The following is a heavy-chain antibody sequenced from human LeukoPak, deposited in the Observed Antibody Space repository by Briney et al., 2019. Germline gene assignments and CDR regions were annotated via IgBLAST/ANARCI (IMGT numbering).Heavy chain of an antibody. Sequence: NIKQDGSEKYYVDSVKGRFTISRDNAKNSLYLQMNSLRAEDTAVYYCARDRITMIVAPWGYWGQGTLVTVSS. V-gene: IGHV3-7*01. D-gene: IGHD3-22*01. J-gene: IGHJ4*02. CDR3: ARDRITMIVAPWGY. CDR2: IKQDGSEK.